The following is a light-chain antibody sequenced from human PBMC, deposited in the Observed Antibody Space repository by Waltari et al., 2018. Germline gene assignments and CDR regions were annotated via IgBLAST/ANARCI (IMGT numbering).Light chain of an antibody. CDR1: KVGSNS. J-gene: IGLJ3*02. Sequence: SNVLTQPPSVSVAPGQTATISCGGNKVGSNSVHWYQQKSGQAPILVLHDDYDRHSWIPERCSGSSSGNTATLTISRVEDGDEADYYCQLWESSSDHPLFGGGTRLTVL. CDR3: QLWESSSDHPL. CDR2: DDY. V-gene: IGLV3-21*02.